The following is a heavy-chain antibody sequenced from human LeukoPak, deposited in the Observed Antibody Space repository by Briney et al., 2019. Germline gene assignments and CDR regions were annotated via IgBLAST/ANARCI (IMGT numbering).Heavy chain of an antibody. D-gene: IGHD1-14*01. CDR2: ISSSSSYI. J-gene: IGHJ4*02. CDR1: GFTFSSYS. V-gene: IGHV3-21*01. Sequence: PGGSLRLSCAASGFTFSSYSMNWVRQAPGKGLEWVSSISSSSSYIYYADSVKARFTISRDNAKNSLYLQMNSLRAEDTAVYYCARDETGVAFDYWGQGTLVTVSS. CDR3: ARDETGVAFDY.